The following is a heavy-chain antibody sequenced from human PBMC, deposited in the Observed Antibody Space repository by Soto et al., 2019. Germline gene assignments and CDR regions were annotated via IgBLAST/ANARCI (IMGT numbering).Heavy chain of an antibody. J-gene: IGHJ6*02. V-gene: IGHV3-30*18. Sequence: GGSMRPSCPASGLPLTTYGMHWDRPTAGKGMEWLAVISTDGTNTYYADYVKGRFTRARDNSKDTLFLQMISLRAEDTAVYYCEKDSLGXQWRAAFGNYYYYGMDVWGQGTTVTVSS. CDR2: ISTDGTNT. CDR3: EKDSLGXQWRAAFGNYYYYGMDV. D-gene: IGHD6-19*01. CDR1: GLPLTTYG.